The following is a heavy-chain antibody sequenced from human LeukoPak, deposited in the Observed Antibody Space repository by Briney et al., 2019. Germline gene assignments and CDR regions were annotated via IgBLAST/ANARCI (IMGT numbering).Heavy chain of an antibody. V-gene: IGHV4-59*08. CDR3: ARNLEYSGGFPRYFES. Sequence: SETLSLTCTVSSGSISSSYWSWIRQPPGKGLEWIGYIYYSGSTTYNPSLKSRVTISLDTSKNQLSLKLSSVTATDTAVYYCARNLEYSGGFPRYFESWGQGTLVTVSS. CDR1: SGSISSSY. D-gene: IGHD3-9*01. J-gene: IGHJ4*02. CDR2: IYYSGST.